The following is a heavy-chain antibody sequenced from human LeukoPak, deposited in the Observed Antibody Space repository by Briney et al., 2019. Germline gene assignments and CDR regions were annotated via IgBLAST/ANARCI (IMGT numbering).Heavy chain of an antibody. Sequence: ASVTVSCKASGYTFTSYGISWVRQAPGQGLEWMGWISAYNGNTNYAQKFQGRVTMTRNTSISTAYMELSSLRSEDTAVYYCARGVEYYYDSSGTGTFTYYYGMDVWGQGTTVTVSS. J-gene: IGHJ6*02. CDR3: ARGVEYYYDSSGTGTFTYYYGMDV. V-gene: IGHV1-18*04. CDR2: ISAYNGNT. CDR1: GYTFTSYG. D-gene: IGHD3-22*01.